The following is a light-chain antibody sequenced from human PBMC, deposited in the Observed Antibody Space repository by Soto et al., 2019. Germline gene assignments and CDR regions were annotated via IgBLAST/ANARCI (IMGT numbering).Light chain of an antibody. CDR1: QSVLYSSNKKNC. V-gene: IGKV4-1*01. CDR2: WAS. J-gene: IGKJ4*01. Sequence: DIVMTQSPDSLAVSLGERATINCKSSQSVLYSSNKKNCLAWYQQKPGQPPKLLIYWASTRESGVPARFSGSESGTDFTLTISSLQAEDVAIYYCQQYYTTPLTFGGGTKVEIK. CDR3: QQYYTTPLT.